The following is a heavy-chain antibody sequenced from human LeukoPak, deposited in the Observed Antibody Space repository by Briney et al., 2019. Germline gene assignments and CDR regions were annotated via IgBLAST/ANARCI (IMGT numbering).Heavy chain of an antibody. CDR2: INPNSGGT. D-gene: IGHD4-23*01. Sequence: INPNSGGTNYAQKFQGRVTMTRDTSISTAYMELGRLRSDDTAVYYCASSTAVRLGGYYFDYWGQGTLVTVSS. V-gene: IGHV1-2*02. CDR3: ASSTAVRLGGYYFDY. J-gene: IGHJ4*02.